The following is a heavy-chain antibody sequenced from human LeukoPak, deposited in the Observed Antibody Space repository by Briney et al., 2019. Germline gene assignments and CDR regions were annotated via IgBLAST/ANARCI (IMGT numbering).Heavy chain of an antibody. J-gene: IGHJ4*02. Sequence: SETLSLTCTVSSGSISNYYWNWIRQPAGKGLEWIGRIYLSGSSNYNPSLKSRVTISVDTSKNQFSLKLSSVTAADTAVYYCATLGYSYGTDYWGQGTLVTVSS. CDR1: SGSISNYY. CDR2: IYLSGSS. CDR3: ATLGYSYGTDY. D-gene: IGHD5-18*01. V-gene: IGHV4-4*07.